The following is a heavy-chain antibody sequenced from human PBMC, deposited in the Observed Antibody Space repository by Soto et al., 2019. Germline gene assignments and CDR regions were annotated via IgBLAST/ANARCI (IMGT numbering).Heavy chain of an antibody. Sequence: RRLSCAASGFTFSNQAMNWVRQAPGKGLEWVSSVSGSGGFTYYADSVKGRFTISRDNSKNTLYLQMNSLRAEDTAIYYCAKVGEEDYYDSSGYFDYWGQGTLVTVSS. CDR3: AKVGEEDYYDSSGYFDY. J-gene: IGHJ4*02. CDR2: VSGSGGFT. D-gene: IGHD3-22*01. CDR1: GFTFSNQA. V-gene: IGHV3-23*01.